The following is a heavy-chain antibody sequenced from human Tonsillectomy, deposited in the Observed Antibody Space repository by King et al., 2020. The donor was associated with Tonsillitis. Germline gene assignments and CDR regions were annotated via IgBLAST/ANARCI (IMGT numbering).Heavy chain of an antibody. D-gene: IGHD3-16*01. CDR2: ISSSGRNI. CDR3: ATSRIPLGAFDI. V-gene: IGHV3-21*01. J-gene: IGHJ3*02. CDR1: GFSFTTYS. Sequence: QLVQSGGGLVKPGGSLRVSCAASGFSFTTYSMNWVRQAPGRGLAWGSSISSSGRNIYYADSLKGRFTISRDNAKNSLYLQMNGLRAEDTAVYYCATSRIPLGAFDIWGQGTMVTVSS.